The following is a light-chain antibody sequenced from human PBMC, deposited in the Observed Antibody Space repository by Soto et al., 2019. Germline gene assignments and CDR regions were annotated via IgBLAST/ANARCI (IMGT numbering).Light chain of an antibody. J-gene: IGLJ1*01. CDR2: EVD. Sequence: QSALTQPPSASGSPGQSVTISCAGTSSDVGGYDYVSWYQQHPGKAPKLMIYEVDKRPIGVPDRFSASKSGNTASLTVSGLQAEDEAEYYCSSYAGNDNFVFGTGTKVTVI. V-gene: IGLV2-8*01. CDR3: SSYAGNDNFV. CDR1: SSDVGGYDY.